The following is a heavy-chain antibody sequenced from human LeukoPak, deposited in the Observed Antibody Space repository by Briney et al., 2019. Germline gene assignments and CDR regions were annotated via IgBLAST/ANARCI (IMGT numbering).Heavy chain of an antibody. CDR1: GFTFSSYS. Sequence: GGSLGLSCAASGFTFSSYSMNWVRQAPGKGLEWVSYISSSSTTIYYVDSVKGRFTISRDNAKNSLYLQLNSLRAEDTAVYYCARDGGPGTRSYYYYGMDVWGQGTTVTVSS. D-gene: IGHD3-10*01. CDR3: ARDGGPGTRSYYYYGMDV. J-gene: IGHJ6*02. CDR2: ISSSSTTI. V-gene: IGHV3-48*04.